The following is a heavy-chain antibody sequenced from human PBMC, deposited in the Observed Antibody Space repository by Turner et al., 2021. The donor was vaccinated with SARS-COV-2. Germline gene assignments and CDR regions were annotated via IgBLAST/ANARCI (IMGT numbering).Heavy chain of an antibody. J-gene: IGHJ5*02. CDR1: GGPISSSY. CDR3: ARELTNNWFDP. D-gene: IGHD3-10*01. V-gene: IGHV4-59*13. Sequence: LQASGPGLVKPWETLSPTCTGSGGPISSSYWGWFRQPPGKRLEWIGYIYYRGSTNYNPTLTSRVTISVDTNKNQFSLKLTSVTAADTAVYFCARELTNNWFDPWGQGTLVTVSS. CDR2: IYYRGST.